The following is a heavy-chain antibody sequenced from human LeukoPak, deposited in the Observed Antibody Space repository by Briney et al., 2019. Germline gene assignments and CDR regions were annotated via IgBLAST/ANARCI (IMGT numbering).Heavy chain of an antibody. Sequence: PGGSLRLSCAASGFIFSNTWMAWVRQAPGKGPEWVAYINQDGGETNYVDSVKGRFTISRDNAKNSLYLQLNSLRAEDTAVYYCARARGGYDFDYWGQGTLVTVSS. J-gene: IGHJ4*02. D-gene: IGHD5-12*01. CDR2: INQDGGET. V-gene: IGHV3-7*03. CDR1: GFIFSNTW. CDR3: ARARGGYDFDY.